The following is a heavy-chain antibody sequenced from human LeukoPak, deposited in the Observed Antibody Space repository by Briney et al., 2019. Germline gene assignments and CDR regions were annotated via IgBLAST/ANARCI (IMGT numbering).Heavy chain of an antibody. Sequence: TGGSLRLSCTGSGFTFSSYAMTWVRQAPRKGLEWVSAISGSGGTTYYADSVKGRFTISRDNSKDTLFLQMNSLRAEDTAVYYCAKSAVAGYYYYFGTDVWGQGTTVTVSS. D-gene: IGHD6-13*01. CDR2: ISGSGGTT. CDR3: AKSAVAGYYYYFGTDV. J-gene: IGHJ6*02. CDR1: GFTFSSYA. V-gene: IGHV3-23*01.